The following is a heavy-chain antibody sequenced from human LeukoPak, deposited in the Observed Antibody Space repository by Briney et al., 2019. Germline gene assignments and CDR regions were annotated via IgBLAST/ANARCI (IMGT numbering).Heavy chain of an antibody. Sequence: GASVKVSCKASRDMLNSDHMHWVRQAPGEGLEWMGVINAGGEDPKFAQNFQGRVDLTWDTSTNTIYMELARLRSEDTAVYYCTRAKVPPRPTWFGSWGQGTLVTVSS. CDR2: INAGGEDP. CDR3: TRAKVPPRPTWFGS. CDR1: RDMLNSDH. J-gene: IGHJ5*01. D-gene: IGHD3-10*01. V-gene: IGHV1-46*02.